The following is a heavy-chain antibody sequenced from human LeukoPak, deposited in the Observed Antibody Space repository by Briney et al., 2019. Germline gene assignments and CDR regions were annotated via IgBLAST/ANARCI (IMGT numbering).Heavy chain of an antibody. D-gene: IGHD1-7*01. CDR2: ISDRGGST. CDR1: GFTFSSYA. V-gene: IGHV3-23*01. CDR3: AKEGGDIGTMDYFDY. J-gene: IGHJ4*02. Sequence: PGGSLRLSCAASGFTFSSYAMSWVRQAPGKGLEWVSSISDRGGSTYYADSVKGRFTISRDDSKNTLYLQMNSLRAEDTVVYYCAKEGGDIGTMDYFDYWGQGTLVTVSS.